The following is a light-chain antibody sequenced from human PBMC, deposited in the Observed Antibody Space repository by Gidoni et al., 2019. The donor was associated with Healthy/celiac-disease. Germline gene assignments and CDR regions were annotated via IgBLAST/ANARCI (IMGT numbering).Light chain of an antibody. V-gene: IGKV1-5*03. CDR2: KAS. Sequence: DIQMTQSPSTLSASVGDRVTITCRASQSISSWVAWYQQKPGKAPKLLVYKASFLESGVPSRFSGSGSGTEFTLTISSLQPDDFATYYCQQSGAFGQGTKVEIK. CDR1: QSISSW. CDR3: QQSGA. J-gene: IGKJ1*01.